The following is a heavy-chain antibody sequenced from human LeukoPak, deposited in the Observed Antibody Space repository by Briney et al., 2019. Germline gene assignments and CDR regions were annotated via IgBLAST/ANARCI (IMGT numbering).Heavy chain of an antibody. D-gene: IGHD3-10*01. V-gene: IGHV4-59*01. CDR3: ARVYYGRTYDYWYFDL. J-gene: IGHJ2*01. CDR2: IFYSGST. Sequence: SETLSLTCTVSGGSISGYYWSWIRQPPGKGLEWIGYIFYSGSTNYNPSLKSRVTISVDTSKNQFSLKLSSVTAADTAVYFCARVYYGRTYDYWYFDLWGRGTLVTVSS. CDR1: GGSISGYY.